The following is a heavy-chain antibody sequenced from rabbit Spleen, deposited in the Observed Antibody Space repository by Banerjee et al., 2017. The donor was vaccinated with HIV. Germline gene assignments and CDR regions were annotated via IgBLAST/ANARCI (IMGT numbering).Heavy chain of an antibody. CDR1: GVDFTNYY. Sequence: QEQLLESGGGLVRPEGSLKLSCKASGVDFTNYYISWVRQAPGKGLEWIACIYVGSGGGTKYASWAKGRFTISKTSSTTVTLQMTSLTVADTATYFCARAGEGGDGYLNLWGPGTLVTVS. CDR3: ARAGEGGDGYLNL. CDR2: IYVGSGGGT. V-gene: IGHV1S45*01. J-gene: IGHJ4*01. D-gene: IGHD5-1*01.